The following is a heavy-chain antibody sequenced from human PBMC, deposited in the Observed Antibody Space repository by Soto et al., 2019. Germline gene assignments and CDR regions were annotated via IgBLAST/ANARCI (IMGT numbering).Heavy chain of an antibody. CDR2: ISGSGGST. CDR1: GFTFSSYA. CDR3: AKDRPRGTVTSSFDP. J-gene: IGHJ5*02. D-gene: IGHD4-17*01. Sequence: AGGSLRLSCAASGFTFSSYAMSWVRQAPGKGLEWVSAISGSGGSTYYADSVKGRFTISRDNSKNTLYLQMNSLRAEDTAVYYCAKDRPRGTVTSSFDPWGQGTLVTVSS. V-gene: IGHV3-23*01.